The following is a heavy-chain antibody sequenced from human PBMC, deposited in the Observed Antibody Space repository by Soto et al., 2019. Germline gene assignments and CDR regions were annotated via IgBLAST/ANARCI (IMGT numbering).Heavy chain of an antibody. CDR2: IYYSGST. Sequence: SETLSLTCTVSGGSISSGGYYWSWIRQHPGKGLEWIGYIYYSGSTNYNPSLKSRVTISVDTSKNQFSLKLSSVTAADTAVYYCARGGGPDCSGGSCQKGSFDYWGQGTLVTVSS. D-gene: IGHD2-15*01. J-gene: IGHJ4*02. CDR1: GGSISSGGYY. CDR3: ARGGGPDCSGGSCQKGSFDY. V-gene: IGHV4-31*03.